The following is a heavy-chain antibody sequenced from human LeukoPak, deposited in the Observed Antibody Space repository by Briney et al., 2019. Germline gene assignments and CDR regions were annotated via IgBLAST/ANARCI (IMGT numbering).Heavy chain of an antibody. J-gene: IGHJ4*02. V-gene: IGHV4-39*07. CDR2: IYYSGST. CDR3: ARDVGAAAGTSDFDY. Sequence: PSETLSLTCNASGGSISSRSYYWGWIRQPPGKGLEWIGSIYYSGSTYYNPSLKSRVTISVDTSKNQFSLKLSSVTAADTAVYYCARDVGAAAGTSDFDYWGQGTLVTVSS. CDR1: GGSISSRSYY. D-gene: IGHD6-13*01.